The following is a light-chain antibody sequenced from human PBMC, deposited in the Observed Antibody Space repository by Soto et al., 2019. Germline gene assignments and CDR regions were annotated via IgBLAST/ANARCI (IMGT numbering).Light chain of an antibody. CDR3: QQYNSYS. V-gene: IGKV1-5*01. Sequence: DIQMTQSPSTLSASVGDRVPITCRASQSISSWLAWYPQKPGTAPKVLIYHASNLQSGVPSRFSGSGSGTEFTLTISSLQPDDFATYYCQQYNSYSFGQGTKV. CDR1: QSISSW. J-gene: IGKJ1*01. CDR2: HAS.